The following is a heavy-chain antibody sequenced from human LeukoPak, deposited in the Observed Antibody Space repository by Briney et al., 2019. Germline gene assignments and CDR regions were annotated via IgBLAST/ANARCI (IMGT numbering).Heavy chain of an antibody. D-gene: IGHD5-18*01. V-gene: IGHV3-49*03. CDR3: TRARGYSYGYADV. CDR1: EFIFSNYE. Sequence: GGSLRLSCAASEFIFSNYEVNWFRQAPGKGLEWVGFIRSKAYGGTTEYAASVKGRFTISRDDYKSIAYLQMNSLKTEDTAVYYCTRARGYSYGYADVWGKGTTVTVSS. CDR2: IRSKAYGGTT. J-gene: IGHJ6*04.